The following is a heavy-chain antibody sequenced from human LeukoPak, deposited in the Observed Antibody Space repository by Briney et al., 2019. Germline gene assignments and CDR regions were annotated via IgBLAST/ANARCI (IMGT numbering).Heavy chain of an antibody. Sequence: GGSLRLSCAASGFTFSSYWMSWVRQAPGKGLEWVANIKQDGSEKYYVDSVKGRFTISRDNAKNSLYLQMNSLRAEDTAVYYCARDSPGIAVAGYFDYWGQGTLVTVSS. V-gene: IGHV3-7*01. D-gene: IGHD6-19*01. CDR2: IKQDGSEK. J-gene: IGHJ4*02. CDR1: GFTFSSYW. CDR3: ARDSPGIAVAGYFDY.